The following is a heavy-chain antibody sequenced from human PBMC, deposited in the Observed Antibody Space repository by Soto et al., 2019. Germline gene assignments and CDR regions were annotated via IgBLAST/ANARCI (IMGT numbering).Heavy chain of an antibody. D-gene: IGHD3-22*01. V-gene: IGHV3-30-3*01. J-gene: IGHJ4*02. CDR2: ISYDGSNK. CDR1: GFTFSSYA. CDR3: ARDSSGYLDY. Sequence: HPGGSLRLSCAASGFTFSSYAMHWVRQAPGKGLEWVAVISYDGSNKYYADSVKGRFTISRDNSKNTLYLQMNSLRAEDTAVYYCARDSSGYLDYWGQGTLVTVSS.